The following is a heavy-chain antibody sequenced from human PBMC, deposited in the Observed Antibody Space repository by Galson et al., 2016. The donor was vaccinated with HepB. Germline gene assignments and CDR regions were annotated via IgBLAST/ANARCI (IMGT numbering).Heavy chain of an antibody. CDR2: IIPRFHTP. Sequence: QSGAEVKKSGESLKISCKAYGDTFNKYVYSWVRQAPGQGLEWMGGIIPRFHTPNYVQSFQGRVTFTADESTSTAYMELTSLTSADTAIYYCAREGPSGYYYVAEYFQYWGQGTLVTVSS. CDR3: AREGPSGYYYVAEYFQY. V-gene: IGHV1-69*01. J-gene: IGHJ1*01. D-gene: IGHD3-22*01. CDR1: GDTFNKYV.